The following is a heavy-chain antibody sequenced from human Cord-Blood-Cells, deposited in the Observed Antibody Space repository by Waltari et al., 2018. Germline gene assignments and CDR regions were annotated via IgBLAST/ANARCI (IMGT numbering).Heavy chain of an antibody. CDR2: FDPEEGET. V-gene: IGHV1-24*01. Sequence: QVQLVQSGAEVKKPGASVKVSCKVSGYTLTELSMNWVRQAPGKGLEWMGGFDPEEGETIYAQKFQGRVTMTEDTSTDTAYMELSSLRSEDTAVYYCATGIFGVVIDAFDIWGQGTIVTVAS. CDR1: GYTLTELS. J-gene: IGHJ3*02. CDR3: ATGIFGVVIDAFDI. D-gene: IGHD3-3*01.